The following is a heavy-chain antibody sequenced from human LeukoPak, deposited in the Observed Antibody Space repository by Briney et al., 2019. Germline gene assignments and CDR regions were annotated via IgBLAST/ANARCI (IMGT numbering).Heavy chain of an antibody. J-gene: IGHJ5*02. V-gene: IGHV3-74*01. CDR1: GFTFSSYW. CDR2: INSDGSST. CDR3: ARDFGAGYSSGWENYNWFDP. Sequence: PGGSLRLSCAASGFTFSSYWMHWVRQAPGKGLVWVSRINSDGSSTSYADSVKGRFTISRDNAKNTLYLQMNSLRAEDTAVYYCARDFGAGYSSGWENYNWFDPWGQGTLVTVSS. D-gene: IGHD6-19*01.